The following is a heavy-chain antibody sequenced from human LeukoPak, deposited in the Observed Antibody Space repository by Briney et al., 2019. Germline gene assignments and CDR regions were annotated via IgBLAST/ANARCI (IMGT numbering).Heavy chain of an antibody. CDR1: GYTFTSYD. V-gene: IGHV1-8*01. CDR2: INPNSGNT. J-gene: IGHJ6*02. Sequence: ASVKVSCKASGYTFTSYDINWVRQATGQGLEWMGWINPNSGNTGYEQKFQGRVTMTRNTSISTAYMELSSLRSEDTAVYYCARYPYYGSGRYVIAMDVWGQGTTVTVSS. D-gene: IGHD3-10*01. CDR3: ARYPYYGSGRYVIAMDV.